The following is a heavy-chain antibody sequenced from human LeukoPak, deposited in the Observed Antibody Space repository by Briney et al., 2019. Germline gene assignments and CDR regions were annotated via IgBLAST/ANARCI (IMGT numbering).Heavy chain of an antibody. CDR3: ARLYDSSGYYYYYMDV. CDR1: GGSISSSSYY. D-gene: IGHD3-22*01. CDR2: IYYSGST. V-gene: IGHV4-39*01. J-gene: IGHJ6*03. Sequence: SETLSLTCTVSGGSISSSSYYWGWIRQPPGKGLEWIGSIYYSGSTYYNPSLKSRVTISVDTSKNQLSLKLSSVTAADTAVYYCARLYDSSGYYYYYMDVWGKGTTVTVSS.